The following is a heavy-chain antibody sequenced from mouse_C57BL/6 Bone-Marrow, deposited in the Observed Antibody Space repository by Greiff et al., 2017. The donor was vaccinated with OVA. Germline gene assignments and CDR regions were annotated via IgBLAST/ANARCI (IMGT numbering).Heavy chain of an antibody. J-gene: IGHJ4*01. V-gene: IGHV5-12*01. Sequence: EVQWVESGGGLVQPGGSLKLSCAASGFTFSDYYMYWVRQTPEKRLEWVAYISNGGGSTYYPDTVKGRFTISRDNAKNTLYLQMRRLKSEDTAMYYCARRWFYAMDYWGQGTSVTVSS. CDR1: GFTFSDYY. CDR2: ISNGGGST. CDR3: ARRWFYAMDY. D-gene: IGHD1-1*02.